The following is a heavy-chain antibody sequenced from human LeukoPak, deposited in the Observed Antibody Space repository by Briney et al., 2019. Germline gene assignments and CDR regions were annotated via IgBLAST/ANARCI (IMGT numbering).Heavy chain of an antibody. CDR1: GFTFDDYA. D-gene: IGHD3-22*01. CDR2: ISGDGGST. Sequence: GGSLRLSCAASGFTFDDYAMHWVRQAPGKGLEWVSLISGDGGSTYYADSVKGRFTISRDNAKNTLYLQMNSLRAEDTALYYCAKDVIIYYYDTSGYSPFDYWGQGTLVTVSS. V-gene: IGHV3-43*02. J-gene: IGHJ4*02. CDR3: AKDVIIYYYDTSGYSPFDY.